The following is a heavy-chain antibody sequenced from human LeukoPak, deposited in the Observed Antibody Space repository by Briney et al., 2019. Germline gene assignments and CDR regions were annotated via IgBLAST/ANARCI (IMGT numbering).Heavy chain of an antibody. J-gene: IGHJ4*02. V-gene: IGHV3-30*18. CDR3: AKDRGRYTHFDY. Sequence: GGSLRLSCAASGFTFSSYGMHWVRQAPGKGLEWVAVISYDGSNKYYADSVKGRFTISRDNSKNTLYLQMNSLRAEDTAVYYCAKDRGRYTHFDYWGQGALVTVSS. CDR2: ISYDGSNK. CDR1: GFTFSSYG. D-gene: IGHD3-9*01.